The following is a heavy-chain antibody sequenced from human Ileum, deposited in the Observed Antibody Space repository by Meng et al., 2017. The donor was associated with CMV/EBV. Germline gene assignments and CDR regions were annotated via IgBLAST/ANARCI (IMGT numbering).Heavy chain of an antibody. J-gene: IGHJ5*02. D-gene: IGHD6-6*01. V-gene: IGHV3-74*01. CDR1: GFTFSSYW. CDR3: ARDVSLSKAARTWFDP. CDR2: INSDGSST. Sequence: SGFTFSSYWMHWVRQAPGKGLVWVSRINSDGSSTSYADSVKGRFTISRDNAKNTLYLQMNSLRAEDTAVYYCARDVSLSKAARTWFDPWGQGTLVTVSS.